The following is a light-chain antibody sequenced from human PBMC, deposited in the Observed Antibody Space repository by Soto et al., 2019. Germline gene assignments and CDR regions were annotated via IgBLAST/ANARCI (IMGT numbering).Light chain of an antibody. CDR3: QQRRNWPIT. J-gene: IGKJ5*01. Sequence: EIVLTQSPATLSLSPGEGATLSCRASQSVDSQLAWYQQKPGQVPRLVIYDASNRASGIPARFSGSGSGTDFTLTISSLEPEDFAVYYCQQRRNWPITFGQGTRLEIK. V-gene: IGKV3-11*01. CDR2: DAS. CDR1: QSVDSQ.